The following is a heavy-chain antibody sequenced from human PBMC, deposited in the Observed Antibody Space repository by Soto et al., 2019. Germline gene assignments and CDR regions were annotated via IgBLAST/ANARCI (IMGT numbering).Heavy chain of an antibody. CDR2: IWYDGSNK. CDR3: ARDPGTSCYMCGMDV. V-gene: IGHV3-33*08. CDR1: GFTFSSYG. D-gene: IGHD2-2*01. Sequence: GGSLRLSCEASGFTFSSYGMHWVRQAPGKGLEWVAVIWYDGSNKYYADSVKGRFTISRDNSKNTLNLQMNSLRAEDTAVYYCARDPGTSCYMCGMDVWGQGTTVTVSS. J-gene: IGHJ6*02.